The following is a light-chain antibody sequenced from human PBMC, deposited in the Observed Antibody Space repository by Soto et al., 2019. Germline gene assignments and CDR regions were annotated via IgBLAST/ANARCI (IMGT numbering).Light chain of an antibody. CDR1: QSISSW. J-gene: IGKJ1*01. Sequence: DIQMTQSPSTLSASIGDRVTITCRASQSISSWLAWYQQKPGKAPKLLIYDASSLESGVPSRFSGSGSGTEFTLTISSLQPDDFATYYCQQYSHYSTFGQWTKVEI. CDR3: QQYSHYST. CDR2: DAS. V-gene: IGKV1-5*01.